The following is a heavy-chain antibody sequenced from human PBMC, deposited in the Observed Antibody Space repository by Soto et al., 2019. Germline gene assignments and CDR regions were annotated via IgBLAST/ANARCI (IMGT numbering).Heavy chain of an antibody. D-gene: IGHD1-20*01. CDR1: GGSFSGYY. Sequence: QVQIQQWGAGLLKPSETLSLTCAVYGGSFSGYYWSWIRQPPGKGLEWIGEINHSGSTNYNPSLKRRVTISVDTSKNQVSLKLSSVTAADTAVYYCATAKYNWNPDYWGQGTMVTDSS. CDR3: ATAKYNWNPDY. J-gene: IGHJ4*02. V-gene: IGHV4-34*01. CDR2: INHSGST.